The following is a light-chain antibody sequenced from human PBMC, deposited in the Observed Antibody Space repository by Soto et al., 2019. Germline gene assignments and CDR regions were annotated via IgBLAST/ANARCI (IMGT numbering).Light chain of an antibody. Sequence: EIVMTQSPATLSVSPGERATLSCRASQSFASNLAWYQQKPGQAPRLLIYGASTRATGIPARFSGSGSGTEFTLTINSLQSEDFAVYYCQQYNNWPYTFGQGTKLEIK. V-gene: IGKV3-15*01. J-gene: IGKJ2*01. CDR3: QQYNNWPYT. CDR2: GAS. CDR1: QSFASN.